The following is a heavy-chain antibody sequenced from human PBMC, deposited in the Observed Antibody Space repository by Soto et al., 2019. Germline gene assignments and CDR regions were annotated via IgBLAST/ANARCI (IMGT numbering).Heavy chain of an antibody. CDR2: ISGSGGST. D-gene: IGHD6-19*01. CDR3: ARGSSGCATPVGQWFDP. V-gene: IGHV3-23*01. J-gene: IGHJ5*02. Sequence: PGGSLRLSCAASGFTFSNYAMSWVRQAPGKGLEWVSAISGSGGSTYYADSVTGRFTISRDNSKNTLFLQMNSLRAEDTAVYFCARGSSGCATPVGQWFDPWGQGTLVTVSS. CDR1: GFTFSNYA.